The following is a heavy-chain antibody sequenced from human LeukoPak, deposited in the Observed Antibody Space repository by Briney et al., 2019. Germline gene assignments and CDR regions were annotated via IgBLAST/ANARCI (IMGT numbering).Heavy chain of an antibody. CDR2: ISGSGGST. CDR3: AKGPDIVVVPAAMLDP. Sequence: GGSLRLSCAASGFTFSSYAMSWVRQAPGKGLEWVSAISGSGGSTYYADSGKGRFTISRDNSKNPLYLQMNSLRAEDTAVYYCAKGPDIVVVPAAMLDPWGQGTLVTVSS. J-gene: IGHJ5*02. CDR1: GFTFSSYA. V-gene: IGHV3-23*01. D-gene: IGHD2-2*01.